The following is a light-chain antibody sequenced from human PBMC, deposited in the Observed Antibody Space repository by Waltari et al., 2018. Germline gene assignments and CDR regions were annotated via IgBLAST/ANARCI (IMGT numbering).Light chain of an antibody. Sequence: EIVLTQSPATLSLSPGERATLSCRASQSVGSYLAWYQQKPGQAPRLLIYDASNRATGIPARFSGSGSGTDFTLTISSLEPEDFAVYYCQQRSNWPPVLTFGPGTKVDIK. J-gene: IGKJ3*01. CDR1: QSVGSY. V-gene: IGKV3-11*01. CDR3: QQRSNWPPVLT. CDR2: DAS.